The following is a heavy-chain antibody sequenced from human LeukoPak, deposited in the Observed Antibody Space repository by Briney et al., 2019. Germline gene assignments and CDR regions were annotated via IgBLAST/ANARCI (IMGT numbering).Heavy chain of an antibody. V-gene: IGHV3-48*01. CDR2: ISPSSTSI. D-gene: IGHD3-3*01. Sequence: PGGSLRLSCAASGFTFSSYSMNWVRQAPGKGLEWVSYISPSSTSIYYADSLEGRFTVSRDNSKNSMYLQMNSLRAEDTAIYYCARDAASGTNWFDPWGQGTLVTVSS. CDR3: ARDAASGTNWFDP. CDR1: GFTFSSYS. J-gene: IGHJ5*02.